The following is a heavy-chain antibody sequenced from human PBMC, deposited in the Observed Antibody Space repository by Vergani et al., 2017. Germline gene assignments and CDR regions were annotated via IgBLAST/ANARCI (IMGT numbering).Heavy chain of an antibody. J-gene: IGHJ4*02. CDR3: ARISLGYCSGGSCYGEWDY. V-gene: IGHV3-21*01. CDR2: ISSSSSYI. Sequence: EVQLLESGGGVVQPGRSLRLSCAASGFTFSSYSMNWVRQAPGKGLEWVSSISSSSSYIYYADSVKGRFTISRDNAKNSLYLQMNSLRAEDTAVYYCARISLGYCSGGSCYGEWDYWGQGTLVTVSS. D-gene: IGHD2-15*01. CDR1: GFTFSSYS.